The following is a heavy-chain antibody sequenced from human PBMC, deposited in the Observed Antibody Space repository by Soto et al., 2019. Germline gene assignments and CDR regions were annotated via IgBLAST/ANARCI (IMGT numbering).Heavy chain of an antibody. D-gene: IGHD3-16*01. V-gene: IGHV4-39*01. CDR2: IYYSGST. CDR3: ARGARYYDYIWGNFDY. CDR1: GGSISSSSYY. Sequence: SETLSLTCTVSGGSISSSSYYWGWIRQPPGKGLEWIGSIYYSGSTYYNPSLKSRVTISVDTSKNQFSLKLSSVTAADTAVYYCARGARYYDYIWGNFDYWGQGTLVTVSS. J-gene: IGHJ4*02.